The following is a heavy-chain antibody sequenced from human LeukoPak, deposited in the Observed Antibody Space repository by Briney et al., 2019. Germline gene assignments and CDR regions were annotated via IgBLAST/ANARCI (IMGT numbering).Heavy chain of an antibody. Sequence: GGSLRLSCAASGFTFSSYAMSWVRQAPGKGLEWVANIKQDGSEKYYVDSVKGRFTISRDNAKNSLYLQMNSLRAEDTAVYYCASLYSSSDWYFDLWGRGTLVTVSS. CDR2: IKQDGSEK. CDR1: GFTFSSYA. D-gene: IGHD6-6*01. V-gene: IGHV3-7*01. CDR3: ASLYSSSDWYFDL. J-gene: IGHJ2*01.